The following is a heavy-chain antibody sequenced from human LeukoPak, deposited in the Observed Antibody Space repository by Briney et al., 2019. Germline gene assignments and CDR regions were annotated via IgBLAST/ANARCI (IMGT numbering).Heavy chain of an antibody. D-gene: IGHD3-3*01. CDR3: ARGYRLGVVIKDAFDI. CDR1: GYTFTSYD. CDR2: MNPNSGNT. V-gene: IGHV1-8*03. J-gene: IGHJ3*02. Sequence: ASVKVSCKASGYTFTSYDINWVRQATGQGLEWMGWMNPNSGNTGYAQKFQGRVTITRNTSISTAYMELSSLRSEDTAVYYCARGYRLGVVIKDAFDIWGQGTMVTVSS.